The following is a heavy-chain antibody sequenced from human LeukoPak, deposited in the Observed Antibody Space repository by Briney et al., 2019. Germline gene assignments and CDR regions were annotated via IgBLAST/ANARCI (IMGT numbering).Heavy chain of an antibody. CDR3: ARDRGYGDYGGEVDY. D-gene: IGHD4-17*01. J-gene: IGHJ4*02. CDR2: IYHSGST. V-gene: IGHV4-4*02. CDR1: GGSISSSNW. Sequence: SGTLSLTCAVSGGSISSSNWWSWVRQPPGKGLEWIGEIYHSGSTYYNPSLKSRVTISVDTSKNQFSLKLSSVTAADTAVYYCARDRGYGDYGGEVDYWGQGTLVTVSS.